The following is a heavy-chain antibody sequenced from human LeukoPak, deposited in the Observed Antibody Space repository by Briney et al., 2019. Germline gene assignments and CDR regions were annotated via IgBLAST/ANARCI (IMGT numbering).Heavy chain of an antibody. CDR3: AREGSSNSCYDY. CDR2: INPNSGGT. J-gene: IGHJ4*02. CDR1: GYTFTGYY. V-gene: IGHV1-2*02. D-gene: IGHD2-2*01. Sequence: ASVKVSCKASGYTFTGYYMHWVRQAPGQGLEWMGWINPNSGGTNYAQKFQGRVTMTRDMSISTAYMELSRLRSDDTAVYYCAREGSSNSCYDYWGQGTLVTVSS.